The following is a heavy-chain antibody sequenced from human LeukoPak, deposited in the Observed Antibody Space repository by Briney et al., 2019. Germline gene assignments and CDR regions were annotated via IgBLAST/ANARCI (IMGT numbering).Heavy chain of an antibody. CDR3: ARSASYSSRLRD. Sequence: ASVKVSCKASGYTFSSYYMHWVRQAPGEGLEWMGITNPSAGSTNYAQKFQGRVTVTTDTPTSTVYMEVSSLKSEDTAVYFCARSASYSSRLRDWGQGTLVTVSS. J-gene: IGHJ4*02. CDR1: GYTFSSYY. V-gene: IGHV1-46*01. CDR2: TNPSAGST. D-gene: IGHD3-16*02.